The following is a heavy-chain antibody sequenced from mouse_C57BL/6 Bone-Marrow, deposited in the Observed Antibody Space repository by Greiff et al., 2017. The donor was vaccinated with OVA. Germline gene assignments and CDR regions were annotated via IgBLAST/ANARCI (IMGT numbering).Heavy chain of an antibody. D-gene: IGHD1-1*01. V-gene: IGHV1-87*01. CDR2: GQGLEWIG. CDR3: SEDSAVYDCAWDYYGSPPWYFDV. CDR1: YTFSRRVH. Sequence: QVQLQQSGPELARPWASVKISCQAFYTFSRRVHFAIRDTNYWMQWVKQRPGQGLEWIGAIYPGNGGTSYNQKLKGKATLTADKSSSTAYMQLSSLTSEDSAVYDCAWDYYGSPPWYFDVWGTGTTVTVSS. J-gene: IGHJ1*03.